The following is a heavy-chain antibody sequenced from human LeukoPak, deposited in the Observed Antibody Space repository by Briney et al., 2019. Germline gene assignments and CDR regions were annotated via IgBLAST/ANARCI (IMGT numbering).Heavy chain of an antibody. Sequence: GGSLRLSCAASGFTFSDYYMSWIRQAPGKGLEWVSKISSSGVYTNNADSVKGRFTISRDNAKNSLYLQMNSLRAEDTAVYYCARGLRYSSGWFHFDYWGQGTLVTVSS. CDR2: ISSSGVYT. D-gene: IGHD6-19*01. CDR3: ARGLRYSSGWFHFDY. J-gene: IGHJ4*02. V-gene: IGHV3-11*03. CDR1: GFTFSDYY.